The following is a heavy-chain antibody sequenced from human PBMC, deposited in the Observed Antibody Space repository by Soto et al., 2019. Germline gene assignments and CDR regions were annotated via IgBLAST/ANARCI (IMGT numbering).Heavy chain of an antibody. V-gene: IGHV3-48*02. Sequence: QLVESGGGLVYPGGSLRLSCVGAGVSFSDYSMNWGLQAPGKGLKWISDISSSSDDIHYAESVKGRLTGSKDNAKNALLLQLNGLRDDDRASNYGARFAKGSLVTAWGKGTQVPVS. D-gene: IGHD2-21*02. CDR1: GVSFSDYS. CDR3: ARFAKGSLVTA. J-gene: IGHJ4*02. CDR2: ISSSSDDI.